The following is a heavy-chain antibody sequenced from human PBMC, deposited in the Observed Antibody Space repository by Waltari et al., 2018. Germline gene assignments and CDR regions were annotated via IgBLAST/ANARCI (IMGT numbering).Heavy chain of an antibody. CDR1: GGSFSGYY. V-gene: IGHV4-34*01. Sequence: QVRLQQWGAVLLKPSETLSLTCAVYGGSFSGYYWTWIRQSSGKGLEWIGEINHSVTTTYNPSLKSRVTISVDTSKNQFSLKLTSVTAADTAVYYCARVEGYASGSPRFDYWGQGTLVTVSS. D-gene: IGHD2-2*01. J-gene: IGHJ4*02. CDR3: ARVEGYASGSPRFDY. CDR2: INHSVTT.